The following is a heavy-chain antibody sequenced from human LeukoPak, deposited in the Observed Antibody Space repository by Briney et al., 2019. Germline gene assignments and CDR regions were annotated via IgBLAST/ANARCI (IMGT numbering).Heavy chain of an antibody. D-gene: IGHD2-15*01. J-gene: IGHJ5*02. Sequence: ASVKVSCKASGYTFTSYYMHWVRQAPGQGLEWMGWINPNSGGTNYAQKFQGRVTMTRDTSISTAYMELSRLRSDDTAVYYCARGLGYCSGGSCYLNWFDPWGQGTLVTVSS. CDR3: ARGLGYCSGGSCYLNWFDP. CDR2: INPNSGGT. V-gene: IGHV1-2*02. CDR1: GYTFTSYY.